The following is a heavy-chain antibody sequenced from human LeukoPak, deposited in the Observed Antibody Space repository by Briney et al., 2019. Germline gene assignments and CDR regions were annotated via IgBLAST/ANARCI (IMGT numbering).Heavy chain of an antibody. CDR1: GDSISTYY. Sequence: PSETLSLTCTVSGDSISTYYWSWIRQPPGKGLEWIGYIYYRVTSDYNPSLKSRVTMSVDMSTRQISLKLSSVTAADTAVYYCARVLYSSSWYHYYYYMDVWGKGTTVTVSS. D-gene: IGHD6-13*01. CDR3: ARVLYSSSWYHYYYYMDV. J-gene: IGHJ6*03. CDR2: IYYRVTS. V-gene: IGHV4-59*01.